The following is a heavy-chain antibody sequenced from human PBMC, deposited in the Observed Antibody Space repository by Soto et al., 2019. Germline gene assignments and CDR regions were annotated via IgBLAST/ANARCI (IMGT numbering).Heavy chain of an antibody. CDR3: ARAWGRVFDY. CDR1: GGSISSYY. Sequence: QVQLQESGPGLVKPSETLSLTCTVSGGSISSYYWSWIRQPPGKGLEWIGYIYYSVSTNYTPSLKGRVTISVDTSKNQFSLKLSSVTAADTAVYYCARAWGRVFDYWGQGTLVTVSS. D-gene: IGHD3-16*01. V-gene: IGHV4-59*01. J-gene: IGHJ4*02. CDR2: IYYSVST.